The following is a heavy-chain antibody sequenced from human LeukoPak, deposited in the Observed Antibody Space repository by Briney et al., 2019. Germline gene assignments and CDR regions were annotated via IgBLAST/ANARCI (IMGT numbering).Heavy chain of an antibody. CDR3: ARDRKVRITMVRGVIGGMDV. D-gene: IGHD3-10*01. CDR2: INPNSGGT. J-gene: IGHJ6*02. CDR1: GYTFTGYY. Sequence: ASVKVSCKASGYTFTGYYMHWVRQAPGQGLEWMGWINPNSGGTNYAQKFQGRVTMTRDTSIRTAYMELSRLTSDDTAVYYCARDRKVRITMVRGVIGGMDVWGQGTTVTVSS. V-gene: IGHV1-2*02.